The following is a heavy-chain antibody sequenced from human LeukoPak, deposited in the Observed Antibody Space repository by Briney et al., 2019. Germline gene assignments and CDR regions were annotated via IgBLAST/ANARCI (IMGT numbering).Heavy chain of an antibody. CDR2: IYYSGST. V-gene: IGHV4-59*11. Sequence: KPSETLSLTCTVSGGSISSHYWSWIRQPPGKGLEWIGYIYYSGSTNCNPSLKSRVTISVDTSKNQFSLKLSSVTAADTAVYYCAREGGYYHDNWFDPWGQGTLVTVSS. J-gene: IGHJ5*02. CDR1: GGSISSHY. D-gene: IGHD3-22*01. CDR3: AREGGYYHDNWFDP.